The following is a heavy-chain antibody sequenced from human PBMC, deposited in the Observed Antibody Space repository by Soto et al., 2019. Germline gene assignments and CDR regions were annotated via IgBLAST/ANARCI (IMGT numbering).Heavy chain of an antibody. Sequence: QVQLVQFGAEVKKPGASVKVSCKASGYTFTSYGISWVRQAPGQGLEWMGWISAYIGNTNYAQKLHGRVSITTDTLTSTAYMELSSLRSDDRAVYYCARDDYVTDYWGHGTLVTVSS. CDR3: ARDDYVTDY. CDR1: GYTFTSYG. D-gene: IGHD3-10*02. CDR2: ISAYIGNT. J-gene: IGHJ4*01. V-gene: IGHV1-18*01.